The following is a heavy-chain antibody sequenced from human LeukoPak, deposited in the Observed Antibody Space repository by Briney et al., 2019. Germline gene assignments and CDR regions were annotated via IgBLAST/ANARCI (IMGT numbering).Heavy chain of an antibody. CDR1: GGSFSGYY. Sequence: SETLSLTCAVYGGSFSGYYWSWIRQPPGKGLEWIGEINHSGSTNYNPSLKSRVTISVDTSKNQFSLKPSSVTAADTAVYYCATLVGATSGDDYWGQGTLVTVSS. CDR3: ATLVGATSGDDY. CDR2: INHSGST. J-gene: IGHJ4*02. V-gene: IGHV4-34*01. D-gene: IGHD1-26*01.